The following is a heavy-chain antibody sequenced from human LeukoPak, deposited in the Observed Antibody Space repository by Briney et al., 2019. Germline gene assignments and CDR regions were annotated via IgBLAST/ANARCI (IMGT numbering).Heavy chain of an antibody. Sequence: GGSLGLSCAASGFTFSSYAMSWVRQAPGKGLEWVSAISGSGGSTYYADSVKGRFTISRDNSKNTLYLQMNSLRAEDTAVYYCASTGGHSGGYYYPGYWGQGTLVTVSS. J-gene: IGHJ4*02. D-gene: IGHD3-22*01. V-gene: IGHV3-23*01. CDR3: ASTGGHSGGYYYPGY. CDR2: ISGSGGST. CDR1: GFTFSSYA.